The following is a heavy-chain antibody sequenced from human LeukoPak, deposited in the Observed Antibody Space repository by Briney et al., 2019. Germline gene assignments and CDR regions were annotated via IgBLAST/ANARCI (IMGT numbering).Heavy chain of an antibody. D-gene: IGHD3-9*01. V-gene: IGHV1-2*02. Sequence: ASVKVSCKASGYTFTGYYMHWVRQAPGQGLEWMGWINPNSGGTNCTQKFQGRVTMTRDTSISTAYMELSRLRSDDTAVYYCARASPHYDIVTGYLTTSFDYWGQGTLVTVSS. J-gene: IGHJ4*02. CDR1: GYTFTGYY. CDR3: ARASPHYDIVTGYLTTSFDY. CDR2: INPNSGGT.